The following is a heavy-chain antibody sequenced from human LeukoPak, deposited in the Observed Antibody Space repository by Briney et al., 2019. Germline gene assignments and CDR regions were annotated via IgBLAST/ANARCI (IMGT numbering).Heavy chain of an antibody. D-gene: IGHD6-19*01. CDR1: GFTFSSHW. V-gene: IGHV3-74*01. CDR2: INGDGSST. CDR3: AKDRGGWYRGSYFDY. J-gene: IGHJ4*02. Sequence: PGGSLRLSCAASGFTFSSHWMHWVRQAPGKGLVWVSRINGDGSSTNYADSVKGRFTISRDNAKNTLYLQMNSLRAEDTAVYYCAKDRGGWYRGSYFDYWGQGTLVTVSS.